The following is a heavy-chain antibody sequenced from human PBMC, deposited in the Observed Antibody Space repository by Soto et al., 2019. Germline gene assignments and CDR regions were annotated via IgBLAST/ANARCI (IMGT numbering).Heavy chain of an antibody. CDR2: IFPSGTT. J-gene: IGHJ4*02. V-gene: IGHV4-30-2*01. CDR3: ARGREFDS. Sequence: QLQLRESGSRLVKPSQTLSLTCAVSGGSLTSGTYSRNWIRQPPGKGLEWIGYIFPSGTTYYNPSLKSRVSISIDVSKNQFSLNLRSLTAADTAVYYCARGREFDSWGQGTLVTVSS. CDR1: GGSLTSGTYS.